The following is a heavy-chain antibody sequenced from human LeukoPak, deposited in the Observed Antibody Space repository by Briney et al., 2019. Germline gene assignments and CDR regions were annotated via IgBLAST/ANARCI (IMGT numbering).Heavy chain of an antibody. CDR3: ARMPGGLMPDAFDI. J-gene: IGHJ3*02. V-gene: IGHV4-39*07. D-gene: IGHD2-2*01. CDR2: IYYSGST. Sequence: PSETLSLTCTVSGGSISSSSYYWGWIRQPPGKGLEWIGSIYYSGSTYYNPSLKSRVTISVDTSKNQFSLKLSSVTAADTAVYYCARMPGGLMPDAFDIWGQGTMVTVSS. CDR1: GGSISSSSYY.